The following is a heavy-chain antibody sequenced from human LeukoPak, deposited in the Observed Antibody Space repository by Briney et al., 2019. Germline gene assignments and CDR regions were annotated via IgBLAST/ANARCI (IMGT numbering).Heavy chain of an antibody. CDR3: ARDIVSGYSPGAEYFQH. CDR1: GYTFTSYG. D-gene: IGHD3-3*01. J-gene: IGHJ1*01. Sequence: RRASVKVSCKASGYTFTSYGISWVRQAPGQGLEWMGWISAYNGNTNYAQKLQGRVTMTTDTSTSTAYMELRSLRSDDTAVYYCARDIVSGYSPGAEYFQHWGQGTPVTVSS. CDR2: ISAYNGNT. V-gene: IGHV1-18*01.